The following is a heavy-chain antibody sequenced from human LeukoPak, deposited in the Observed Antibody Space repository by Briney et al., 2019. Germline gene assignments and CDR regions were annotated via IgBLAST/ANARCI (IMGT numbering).Heavy chain of an antibody. J-gene: IGHJ4*02. V-gene: IGHV3-23*01. Sequence: GGSLRLSCAASGFTFSSYAMSWVRQAPGKGLEWVSAISGSGGSTYYADSVKGRFTISRDNSKNTLYLRMNSLRAEDTAVYYCAKLRPYYYDSSGYRRPSDYWGQGTLVTVSS. D-gene: IGHD3-22*01. CDR3: AKLRPYYYDSSGYRRPSDY. CDR2: ISGSGGST. CDR1: GFTFSSYA.